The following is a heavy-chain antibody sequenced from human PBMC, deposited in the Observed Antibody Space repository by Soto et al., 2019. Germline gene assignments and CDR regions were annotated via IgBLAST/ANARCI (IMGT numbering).Heavy chain of an antibody. CDR3: ARGWFGPDV. J-gene: IGHJ6*04. V-gene: IGHV3-74*01. D-gene: IGHD3-10*01. CDR2: IDNAGTDS. Sequence: EVQLVESGGGLVQPGGSLRLSCAASGFTLSGRSMHWVRQAPGKGLVWVSGIDNAGTDSTYADSVKGRFTSSRDNAKKMLYLQMTSLRVEDTAVYYCARGWFGPDVWGKGTRVTVSS. CDR1: GFTLSGRS.